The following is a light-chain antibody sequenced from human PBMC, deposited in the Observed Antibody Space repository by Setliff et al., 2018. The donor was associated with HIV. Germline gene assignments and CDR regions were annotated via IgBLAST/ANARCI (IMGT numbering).Light chain of an antibody. V-gene: IGLV2-14*03. J-gene: IGLJ1*01. CDR2: DVS. Sequence: SVLTQPASVSGSPGQSITISCTGTSSDIGGYNYVSWYQQHPGKAPKLMIYDVSDWPSGVSNRFSGSKSGNTASLTISGLQAEDEADYSCSSYTSTSTLYVFGTGTKVTVL. CDR3: SSYTSTSTLYV. CDR1: SSDIGGYNY.